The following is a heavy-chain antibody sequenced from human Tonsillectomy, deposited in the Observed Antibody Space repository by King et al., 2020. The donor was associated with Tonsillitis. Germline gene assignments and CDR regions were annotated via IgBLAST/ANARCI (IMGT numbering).Heavy chain of an antibody. D-gene: IGHD2-15*01. CDR2: IYGGGGYT. CDR1: GFTVSSNY. CDR3: SRDLCIGGRCFPFDY. Sequence: VQLVESGGGLIQSGGSLRLSCAASGFTVSSNYMSWVRQAPGKGLEWVSVIYGGGGYTYYADSVKGRFTISRDNSKNTLYLQMNSLRAEDTAVYYFSRDLCIGGRCFPFDYWGQGTLVTVSS. J-gene: IGHJ4*02. V-gene: IGHV3-53*01.